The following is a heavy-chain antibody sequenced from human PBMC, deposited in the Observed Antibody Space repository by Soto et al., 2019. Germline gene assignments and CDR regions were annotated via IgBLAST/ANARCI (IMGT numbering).Heavy chain of an antibody. CDR3: AKLGGPGYYFDY. V-gene: IGHV3-23*01. Sequence: PGGSLRLSCAASGFTLSSYAMSWVRQAPGKGLEWVSAISGSGGSTYYADSVKGRFTISRDNSKNTLYLQMNSLRAEDTAVYYCAKLGGPGYYFDYWGQGTLVTVSS. D-gene: IGHD2-15*01. CDR2: ISGSGGST. J-gene: IGHJ4*02. CDR1: GFTLSSYA.